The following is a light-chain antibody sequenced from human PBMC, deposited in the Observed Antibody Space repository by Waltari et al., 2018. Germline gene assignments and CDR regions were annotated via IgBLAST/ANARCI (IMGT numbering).Light chain of an antibody. Sequence: SSELTQDPAVSVALGQTVRITCQGDSLRSYYASWYQQKPGQAPVLVIYGKNNRPSGIPDRFSGSRSGNTASLTITGAQAEDEADYYCNSRDSSGNHVVFGGGTKLTV. J-gene: IGLJ2*01. CDR1: SLRSYY. CDR2: GKN. CDR3: NSRDSSGNHVV. V-gene: IGLV3-19*01.